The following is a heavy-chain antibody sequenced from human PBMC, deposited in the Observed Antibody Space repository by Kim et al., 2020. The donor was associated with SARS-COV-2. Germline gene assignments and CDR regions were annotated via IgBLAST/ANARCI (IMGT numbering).Heavy chain of an antibody. V-gene: IGHV1-18*04. Sequence: ASVKVSCKASGYTFTSYGISWVRQAPGQGLEWMGWISAYNGNTNYAQKLQGRVTMTTDTSTSTAYMELRSLRSDDTAVYYCARDVSPHGYKLRPGGYWGQGTLVTVSS. CDR2: ISAYNGNT. CDR3: ARDVSPHGYKLRPGGY. CDR1: GYTFTSYG. D-gene: IGHD2-2*01. J-gene: IGHJ4*02.